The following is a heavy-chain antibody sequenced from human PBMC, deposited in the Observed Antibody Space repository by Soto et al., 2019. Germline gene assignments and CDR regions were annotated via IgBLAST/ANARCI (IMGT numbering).Heavy chain of an antibody. CDR3: ARDQGNIAVAGTSFYYYMDV. V-gene: IGHV1-46*03. CDR1: GGTFSSYT. D-gene: IGHD6-19*01. Sequence: GASVKVSCKASGGTFSSYTISWVRQAPGQGLEWMGIIIPIGGSTSYAQKFQGRVTMTRDTSTSTVYMELSSLRSEDTAVYYCARDQGNIAVAGTSFYYYMDVWGKGTTVTVSS. J-gene: IGHJ6*03. CDR2: IIPIGGST.